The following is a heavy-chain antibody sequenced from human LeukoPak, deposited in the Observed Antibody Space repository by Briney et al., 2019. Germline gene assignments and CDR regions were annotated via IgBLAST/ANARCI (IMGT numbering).Heavy chain of an antibody. CDR2: INWNGGST. V-gene: IGHV3-20*04. Sequence: PGGSLRLSCAASGSTSDDYGMSWVRHAPGKGLEWVSGINWNGGSTDYADSVKGRFTISRDNAKNSLYLQMNSLRDEDTALYYCARNSSGWTDPKNYYMDVWGKGTTVTVSS. CDR1: GSTSDDYG. J-gene: IGHJ6*03. CDR3: ARNSSGWTDPKNYYMDV. D-gene: IGHD6-19*01.